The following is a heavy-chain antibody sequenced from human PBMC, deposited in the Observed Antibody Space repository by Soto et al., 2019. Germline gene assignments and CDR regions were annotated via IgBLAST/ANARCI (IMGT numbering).Heavy chain of an antibody. CDR2: INQDGSEK. Sequence: GGSLRLSCAASGFMFRSFWMSWVRQAPGKGLEWVANINQDGSEKQYVESVRGRFTISRDNDKNSLYLQMNRLRVEDTAVYYCAKDIIPPGIAFDYWGLGALVTVSS. CDR1: GFMFRSFW. D-gene: IGHD6-13*01. V-gene: IGHV3-7*01. J-gene: IGHJ4*02. CDR3: AKDIIPPGIAFDY.